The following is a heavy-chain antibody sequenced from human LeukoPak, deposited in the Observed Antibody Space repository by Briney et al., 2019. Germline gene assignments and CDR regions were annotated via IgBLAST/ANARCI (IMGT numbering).Heavy chain of an antibody. Sequence: SETLSLTCAVYGGSFSGYYWSWIRQPPGKGLEWIGEINHSGSTNYNPSLKSRVTISVDTSKNQFSLKLSSVTAADTAVYYCARTPHIVVVVAATPYCYGMDVWGKGTTVTVSS. J-gene: IGHJ6*04. CDR2: INHSGST. CDR3: ARTPHIVVVVAATPYCYGMDV. D-gene: IGHD2-15*01. CDR1: GGSFSGYY. V-gene: IGHV4-34*01.